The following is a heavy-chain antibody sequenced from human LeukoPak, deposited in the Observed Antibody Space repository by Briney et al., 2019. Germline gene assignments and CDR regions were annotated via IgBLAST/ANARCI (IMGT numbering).Heavy chain of an antibody. Sequence: GSLRLSCTTSGFTLGDYALSWVRQAPGKGLEWVGFIRSKAFGGTTEYAASVTGRFTISRDDSTSIVYLQMNSLKTDDPDMSYRTRDTYYYDSSGYYQIDCWGQGTLVAVSS. J-gene: IGHJ4*02. CDR1: GFTLGDYA. CDR3: TRDTYYYDSSGYYQIDC. CDR2: IRSKAFGGTT. V-gene: IGHV3-49*04. D-gene: IGHD3-22*01.